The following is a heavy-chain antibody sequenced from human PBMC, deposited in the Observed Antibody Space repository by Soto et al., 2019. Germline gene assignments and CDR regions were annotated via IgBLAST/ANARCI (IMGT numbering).Heavy chain of an antibody. Sequence: VKVSCKASGYTFTSYAMHWVRQAPGQRLEWMGWINAGNGNTKYSQKFQGRVTITRDTSASTAYMELSSLRSEDTAVYYCARMYYYDSSGYYSPLYFDYWGQGTLVTVSS. CDR2: INAGNGNT. V-gene: IGHV1-3*01. CDR3: ARMYYYDSSGYYSPLYFDY. D-gene: IGHD3-22*01. J-gene: IGHJ4*02. CDR1: GYTFTSYA.